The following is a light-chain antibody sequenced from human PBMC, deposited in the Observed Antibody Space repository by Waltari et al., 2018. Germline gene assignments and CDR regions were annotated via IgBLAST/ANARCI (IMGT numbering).Light chain of an antibody. V-gene: IGLV2-23*01. J-gene: IGLJ3*02. Sequence: QSALTQPASVSGSPGQSISISCTGSCIDVSNFLLLSWSQHHPGKTPKVIIYEGNKRPSGLSDRFSVSKSGNTASLTISGLQPDDEADYYCCSYVGGTSWVFGGGTKLTVL. CDR3: CSYVGGTSWV. CDR1: CIDVSNFLL. CDR2: EGN.